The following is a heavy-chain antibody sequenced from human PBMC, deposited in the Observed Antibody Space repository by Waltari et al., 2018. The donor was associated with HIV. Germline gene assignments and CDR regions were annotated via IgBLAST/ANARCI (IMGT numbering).Heavy chain of an antibody. CDR2: IIPIFGTT. D-gene: IGHD3-3*01. J-gene: IGHJ5*02. CDR1: AGTCSNYA. Sequence: QVQLVQSGAEVKKPGCSVTVSCKTSAGTCSNYAVYWVRQAPGQGLELMGQIIPIFGTTNYAQKLQGRVTITAGESTGTVYLELRSLRSEDTAMYYCARSSPGDDFWSGKLVSWGQGTQVTVSS. CDR3: ARSSPGDDFWSGKLVS. V-gene: IGHV1-69*01.